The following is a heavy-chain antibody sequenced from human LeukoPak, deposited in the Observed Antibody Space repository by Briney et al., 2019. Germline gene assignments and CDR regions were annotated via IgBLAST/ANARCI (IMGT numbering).Heavy chain of an antibody. CDR3: AREVYSSSCFDY. CDR2: ISSSGSTI. J-gene: IGHJ4*02. V-gene: IGHV3-48*03. D-gene: IGHD6-13*01. CDR1: GFTFSSYE. Sequence: GGSLRLSCAASGFTFSSYEMNWVRQAPGKGLEWVSYISSSGSTIYYADSVKGRFTISRDNAKNSLYLQMNSLRAEDTAVYYCAREVYSSSCFDYWGQGTLVTVSS.